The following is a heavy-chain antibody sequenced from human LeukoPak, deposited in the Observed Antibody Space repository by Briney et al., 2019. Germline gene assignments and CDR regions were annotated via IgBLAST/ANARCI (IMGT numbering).Heavy chain of an antibody. CDR3: ARRNDILTGWGGLDY. J-gene: IGHJ4*02. Sequence: PSETLSLTCTVSGDSINGGGYYWSWIRQHPGKGLEWIGYIYYSGSTNYNPSLKSRVTISADTSKNQFSLKLSSVTAADTAVYYCARRNDILTGWGGLDYWGQGTLVTVSS. CDR2: IYYSGST. D-gene: IGHD3-9*01. V-gene: IGHV4-61*08. CDR1: GDSINGGGYY.